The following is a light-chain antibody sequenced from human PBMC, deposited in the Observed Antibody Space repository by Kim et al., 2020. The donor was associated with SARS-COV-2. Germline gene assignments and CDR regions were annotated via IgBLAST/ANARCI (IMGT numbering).Light chain of an antibody. CDR1: QTINTF. J-gene: IGKJ4*02. CDR2: AAS. V-gene: IGKV1-39*01. CDR3: QQSYTTPRT. Sequence: DVQMTQSPSSLSASVGDGVTITCRASQTINTFLSWFQQKPGEAPKLLIYAASNLQSGVPFRFSGTVYGTDFTLTISSLQPEDSATYYCQQSYTTPRTFGGGTKVDIK.